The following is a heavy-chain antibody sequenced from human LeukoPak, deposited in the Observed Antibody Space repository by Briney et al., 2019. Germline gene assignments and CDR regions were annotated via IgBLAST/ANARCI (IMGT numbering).Heavy chain of an antibody. V-gene: IGHV5-51*01. CDR1: GYSFSSYW. CDR3: ARHRDYGANSFFDY. D-gene: IGHD4-23*01. Sequence: GESLKISCKGSGYSFSSYWIGWVRQMPGKGLECMGIIYPGGSDTRYSPSFQGQVTISADKSISTAYLQWSSLTASDTAIYYCARHRDYGANSFFDYWGQGTLVTVSS. J-gene: IGHJ4*02. CDR2: IYPGGSDT.